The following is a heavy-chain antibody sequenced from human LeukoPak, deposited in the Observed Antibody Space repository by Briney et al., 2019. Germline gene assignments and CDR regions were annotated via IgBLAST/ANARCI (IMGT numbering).Heavy chain of an antibody. CDR3: AKNAGYGHYPTPGDY. CDR2: ISYDGSNK. D-gene: IGHD4-17*01. CDR1: GFTFSSYA. Sequence: PGRSLRLSCAASGFTFSSYAMHWVRQAPGKGLEWVAVISYDGSNKYYADSVKGRFTISRDNSKNTLYLQMNSLRAEDTAVYYCAKNAGYGHYPTPGDYWGQGTLVTVSS. J-gene: IGHJ4*02. V-gene: IGHV3-30-3*02.